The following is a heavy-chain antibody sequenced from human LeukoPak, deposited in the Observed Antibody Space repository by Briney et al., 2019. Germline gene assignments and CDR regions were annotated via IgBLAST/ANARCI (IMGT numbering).Heavy chain of an antibody. J-gene: IGHJ5*01. V-gene: IGHV1-69*06. D-gene: IGHD3-10*01. CDR1: GGTFSSYA. CDR3: AKVGFGSGIYSWFDS. CDR2: IIPIFGTA. Sequence: SVKVSCKASGGTFSSYAISWVRQAPGQGLEWMGGIIPIFGTANYAQKFQGRVTITADKSTSTAYMELSSLRSEDTAVYFCAKVGFGSGIYSWFDSWGQGSLVIVSS.